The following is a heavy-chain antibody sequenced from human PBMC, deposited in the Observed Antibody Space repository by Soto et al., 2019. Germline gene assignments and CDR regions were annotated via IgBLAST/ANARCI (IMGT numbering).Heavy chain of an antibody. V-gene: IGHV3-30*18. D-gene: IGHD3-16*01. J-gene: IGHJ4*02. CDR3: AKAEGDTSLATYYFDY. CDR1: GFTFTRYA. CDR2: ISYDGSQT. Sequence: QVQLVESGGGVVQPGRSLTLSCAASGFTFTRYAMHWVRQPPGKGLEWVAVISYDGSQTFYADSVKGRFTISRDTSKNTLYLQINSLTTEDAAVYYCAKAEGDTSLATYYFDYWGLGTLVTVSS.